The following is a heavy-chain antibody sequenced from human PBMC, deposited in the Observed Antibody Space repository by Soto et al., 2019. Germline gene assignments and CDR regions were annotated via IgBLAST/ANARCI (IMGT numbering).Heavy chain of an antibody. CDR1: GFTFSSYA. V-gene: IGHV3-30-3*01. D-gene: IGHD1-26*01. CDR2: ISYDGSNK. CDR3: AIRPGSAGLDY. J-gene: IGHJ4*02. Sequence: GGSLRLSCAASGFTFSSYAMHWVRQAPGKGLEWVAVISYDGSNKYYADSVKGRFTISRDNSKNTLYLQMNSLRAEDTAVYYCAIRPGSAGLDYWGQGTLVTVSS.